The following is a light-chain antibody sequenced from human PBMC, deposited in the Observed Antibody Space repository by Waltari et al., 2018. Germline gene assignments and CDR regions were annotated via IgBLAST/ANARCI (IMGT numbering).Light chain of an antibody. V-gene: IGKV1-17*01. CDR2: RTS. J-gene: IGKJ4*01. CDR3: LQSNTYPLT. CDR1: QDIKSD. Sequence: DIQMTKFPSSLSASVGARVTITSRASQDIKSDLVWYQQRPGEAPKRLFYRTSKLQNGVPSRFSGSGSGTEFTLTVNSLQPDDSATYYCLQSNTYPLTFGGGTKVEIK.